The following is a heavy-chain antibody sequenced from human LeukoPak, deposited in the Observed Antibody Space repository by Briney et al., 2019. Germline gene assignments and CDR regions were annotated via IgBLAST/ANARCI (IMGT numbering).Heavy chain of an antibody. CDR1: GFTFSNSA. CDR2: ISTNGDRT. J-gene: IGHJ4*02. CDR3: ARGLAISSSGWYDTFDY. V-gene: IGHV3-64*02. D-gene: IGHD6-19*01. Sequence: GGSLRLSCAASGFTFSNSAMYWVRQAPGKGLQFVSGISTNGDRTYYADSVKGRFTISRDNSKNTLYLQMGSLRADDMAVYYCARGLAISSSGWYDTFDYWGQGALVTVSS.